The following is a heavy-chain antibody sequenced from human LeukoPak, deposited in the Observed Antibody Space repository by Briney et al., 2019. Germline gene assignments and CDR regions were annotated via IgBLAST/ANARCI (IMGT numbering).Heavy chain of an antibody. CDR1: GFTFSSYA. CDR2: ISGSGSST. Sequence: PGGSLRLSCAASGFTFSSYAMNWVRQAPGKGLEWVSTISGSGSSTYYADSVKGRSTISRDNSKNTLYLQMNSLRAEDTAVYYCAKDPGYDFWSGYYPNFDYWGQGTLVTVSS. J-gene: IGHJ4*02. V-gene: IGHV3-23*01. D-gene: IGHD3-3*01. CDR3: AKDPGYDFWSGYYPNFDY.